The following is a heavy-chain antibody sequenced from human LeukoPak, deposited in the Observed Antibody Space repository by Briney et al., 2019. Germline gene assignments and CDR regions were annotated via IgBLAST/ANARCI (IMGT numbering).Heavy chain of an antibody. D-gene: IGHD6-19*01. CDR3: ARDLDGSSGWFLAFDI. J-gene: IGHJ3*02. V-gene: IGHV4-34*01. CDR1: GGSFSGYY. Sequence: PSETLSLTCAVYGGSFSGYYWSWIRQPPGKGLEWIGEINHSGSTNYTPSLKSRVTISVDTSKNQFSLKLSSVTAADTAVYYCARDLDGSSGWFLAFDIWGQGTMVTVSS. CDR2: INHSGST.